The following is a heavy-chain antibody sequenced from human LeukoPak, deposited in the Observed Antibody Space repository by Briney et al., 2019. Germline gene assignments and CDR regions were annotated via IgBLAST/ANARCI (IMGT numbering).Heavy chain of an antibody. D-gene: IGHD2-2*01. J-gene: IGHJ4*02. Sequence: GASVKVSCKTSGYIFSNHGISWVRQAPGQGLEWMGRIIPILGIANYAQKFQGRVTITADKSTSTAYMELSSLRSEDTAVYYCARDHPHIVVVPAANYFDYWGQGTLVTVSS. CDR2: IIPILGIA. V-gene: IGHV1-69*04. CDR3: ARDHPHIVVVPAANYFDY. CDR1: GYIFSNHG.